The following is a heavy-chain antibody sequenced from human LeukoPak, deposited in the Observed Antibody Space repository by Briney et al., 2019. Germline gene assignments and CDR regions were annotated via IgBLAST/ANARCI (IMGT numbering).Heavy chain of an antibody. D-gene: IGHD1-26*01. V-gene: IGHV4-59*01. Sequence: SETLSLTCTVSGGSISSYYWSWIRHPPGKGLEWIGYIYYSGSTNYNPSLKSRVTISVDTSKNQFSLKLSSVTAADTAVYYCARDTPVGRMGYWGQGTLVTVSS. CDR1: GGSISSYY. CDR2: IYYSGST. J-gene: IGHJ4*02. CDR3: ARDTPVGRMGY.